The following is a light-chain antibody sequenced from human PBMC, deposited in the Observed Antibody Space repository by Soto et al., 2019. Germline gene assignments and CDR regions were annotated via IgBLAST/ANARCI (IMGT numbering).Light chain of an antibody. J-gene: IGLJ2*01. CDR1: SSDVGGCNF. Sequence: QSALTQPASVSGSPGQSITISCTGTSSDVGGCNFVSWYQQHPGKAPRLMIFDVDNRPSGVSTRFSGSKSGNTASLTISGLQAEDEADYYCCSYSGSSTIVVFGGGTKLTVL. CDR3: CSYSGSSTIVV. CDR2: DVD. V-gene: IGLV2-14*03.